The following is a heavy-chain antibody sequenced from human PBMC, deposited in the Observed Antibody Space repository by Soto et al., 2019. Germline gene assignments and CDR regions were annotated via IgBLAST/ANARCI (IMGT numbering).Heavy chain of an antibody. Sequence: GGSLRLSCAASGFTFSSYAMHWVRQAPGKGLEWVAVISYDGSNKYYADSVKGRFTISRDNSKNTLYLQMNSLRAEDTAVYYCARDRGYYDSSGYYFYFDYWGQGTLVTVSS. J-gene: IGHJ4*02. V-gene: IGHV3-30-3*01. CDR3: ARDRGYYDSSGYYFYFDY. CDR2: ISYDGSNK. D-gene: IGHD3-22*01. CDR1: GFTFSSYA.